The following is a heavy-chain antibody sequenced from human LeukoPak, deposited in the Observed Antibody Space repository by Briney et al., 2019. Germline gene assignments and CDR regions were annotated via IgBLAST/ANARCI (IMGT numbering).Heavy chain of an antibody. J-gene: IGHJ3*02. CDR2: ISYDGSNK. D-gene: IGHD1-26*01. CDR3: ASSLGGVLGLDI. Sequence: GGSLRLSCAASGFTFSSYGMHWVRQAPGKGLEWVAVISYDGSNKYYADSVKGRFTISRDNSKNTLYLQMNSLRAEDTAVYYCASSLGGVLGLDIWGQGTMVTVSS. CDR1: GFTFSSYG. V-gene: IGHV3-30*03.